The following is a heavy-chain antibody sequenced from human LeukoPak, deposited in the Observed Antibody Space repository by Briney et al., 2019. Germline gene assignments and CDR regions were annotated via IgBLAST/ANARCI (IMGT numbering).Heavy chain of an antibody. J-gene: IGHJ4*02. CDR2: IYSGDST. CDR1: GFTVSSNY. Sequence: PGGSLRLSCAASGFTVSSNYMSWVRQAPGKGLEWVSVIYSGDSTYYADSVKGRFTISRDNSKNTLYLQMNSLRAEDTAVYYCARDGSGGGGYFDYWGQGTLVIVSS. D-gene: IGHD6-19*01. V-gene: IGHV3-53*01. CDR3: ARDGSGGGGYFDY.